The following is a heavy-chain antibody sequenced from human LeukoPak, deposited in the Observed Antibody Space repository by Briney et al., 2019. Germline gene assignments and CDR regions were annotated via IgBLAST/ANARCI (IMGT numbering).Heavy chain of an antibody. J-gene: IGHJ3*01. Sequence: SETLSLTCTVSGASISSGDYYWTWIRQPPGKGLEWIGYIYDSGRTDFNPPLKSRVTISVDRSKNQFSPKLSSVTAADTAVYYCANADRFCSGSCHVPDAFDFWGQGTMVTVSS. CDR1: GASISSGDYY. V-gene: IGHV4-30-2*01. CDR2: IYDSGRT. D-gene: IGHD2-15*01. CDR3: ANADRFCSGSCHVPDAFDF.